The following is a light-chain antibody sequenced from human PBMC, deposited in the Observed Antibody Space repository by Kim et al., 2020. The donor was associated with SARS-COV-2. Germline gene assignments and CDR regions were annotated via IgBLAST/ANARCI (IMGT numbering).Light chain of an antibody. J-gene: IGLJ2*01. CDR2: DVT. CDR3: SSYTSSSTLV. Sequence: LTQPASVSGSPGQSITISCTGTSSDVGGYNYVSWYQQHPGKAPKLMIYDVTNRPSGVSNRFSGSKSGNTASLTISGLQAEDEADYYCSSYTSSSTLVFGGGTQLTVL. V-gene: IGLV2-14*03. CDR1: SSDVGGYNY.